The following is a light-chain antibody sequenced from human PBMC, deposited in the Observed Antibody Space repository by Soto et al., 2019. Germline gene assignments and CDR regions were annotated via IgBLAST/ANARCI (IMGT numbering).Light chain of an antibody. CDR2: WAS. CDR1: QSVLYSSNDRSY. J-gene: IGKJ1*01. V-gene: IGKV4-1*01. Sequence: EIVMTQSPDSLAVSLGERATIKCKSSQSVLYSSNDRSYLAWFQQKPGQPPKALIYWASSRESGVPDRFSGSGSGTDFTLTISSLQPEDFATYSCQQSNFFPWTFGQGTKVE. CDR3: QQSNFFPWT.